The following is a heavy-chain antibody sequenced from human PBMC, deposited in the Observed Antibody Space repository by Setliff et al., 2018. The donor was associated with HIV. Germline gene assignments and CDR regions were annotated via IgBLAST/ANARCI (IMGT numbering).Heavy chain of an antibody. J-gene: IGHJ4*02. CDR1: GFTFSSYS. Sequence: GGSLRLSCAASGFTFSSYSMNWVRQAPGKGLEWVSSISSSSSYIYYADSVKGRFTISRDNSKNSLYLEMSSLTAEDTAVYYCAREALSRDGYSYFDYWGQGTLVTVSS. V-gene: IGHV3-21*01. D-gene: IGHD5-12*01. CDR2: ISSSSSYI. CDR3: AREALSRDGYSYFDY.